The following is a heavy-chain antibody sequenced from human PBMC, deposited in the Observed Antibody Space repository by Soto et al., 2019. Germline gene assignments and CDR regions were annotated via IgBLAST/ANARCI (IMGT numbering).Heavy chain of an antibody. CDR3: ARGGYGDPPFLYFDY. CDR1: GGSISSSSYY. Sequence: SETLSLTCTVSGGSISSSSYYWGWIRQPPGKGLEWIGSIYYSGSTYYNPSLKSRVTISVDTSKNQFSLKLSSVTAADTAVYYCARGGYGDPPFLYFDYWGQGTPVTVSS. D-gene: IGHD4-17*01. CDR2: IYYSGST. J-gene: IGHJ4*02. V-gene: IGHV4-39*07.